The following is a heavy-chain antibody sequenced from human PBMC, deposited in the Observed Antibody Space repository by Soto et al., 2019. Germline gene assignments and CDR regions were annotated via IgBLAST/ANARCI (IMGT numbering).Heavy chain of an antibody. CDR1: GITFSSYS. D-gene: IGHD3-22*01. CDR2: ISSSSSYI. V-gene: IGHV3-21*01. CDR3: ARGREYYYDSSGYYYSYFDY. J-gene: IGHJ4*02. Sequence: GGSMRLSCAAAGITFSSYSMNWVRQAPGKGLEWVSSISSSSSYIYYADSVKGRFTISRDNAKNSLYLQMNSLRAEDTAVYYCARGREYYYDSSGYYYSYFDYWGQGTLVTVSS.